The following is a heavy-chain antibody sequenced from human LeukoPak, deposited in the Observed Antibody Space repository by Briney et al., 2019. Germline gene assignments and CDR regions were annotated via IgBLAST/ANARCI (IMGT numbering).Heavy chain of an antibody. D-gene: IGHD4-17*01. J-gene: IGHJ4*02. CDR1: GFTFDDYA. Sequence: GGSLRLSCAASGFTFDDYAMHWVRQAPGKGLEWVSGISWNSGSIGYADSVKGRFTISRDNAKNSLYMQLNSLRSEDMALYYCAKGDDYGDYGGVDYWGQGTLVTVSS. CDR3: AKGDDYGDYGGVDY. CDR2: ISWNSGSI. V-gene: IGHV3-9*03.